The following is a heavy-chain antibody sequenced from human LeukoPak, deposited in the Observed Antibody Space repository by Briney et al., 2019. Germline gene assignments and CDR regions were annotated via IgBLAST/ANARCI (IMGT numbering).Heavy chain of an antibody. J-gene: IGHJ4*02. Sequence: GASVKVSCKASRYTFTGYYMHWVRQAPGQGLEWMGWINPNRGGTNYAQKFQGRVTMTRDTSISTAYMELSRLRSDDTAVYYCARISTYYYDSSGYDYWGQGTLVTVSS. CDR1: RYTFTGYY. CDR3: ARISTYYYDSSGYDY. D-gene: IGHD3-22*01. V-gene: IGHV1-2*02. CDR2: INPNRGGT.